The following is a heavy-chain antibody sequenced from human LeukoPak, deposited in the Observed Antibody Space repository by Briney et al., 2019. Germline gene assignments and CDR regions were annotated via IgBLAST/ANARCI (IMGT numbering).Heavy chain of an antibody. D-gene: IGHD6-13*01. V-gene: IGHV4-59*01. J-gene: IGHJ4*02. CDR1: GASISSYY. CDR3: ARVSIAAAGDY. Sequence: SETLSLTCTVSGASISSYYWSWIQQPPGKGLEWIGYIYYSGSTDYNPSLKSRVTISVDTSKNQFSLKLSSVTAADTAVYYCARVSIAAAGDYCGQGTLVTVSS. CDR2: IYYSGST.